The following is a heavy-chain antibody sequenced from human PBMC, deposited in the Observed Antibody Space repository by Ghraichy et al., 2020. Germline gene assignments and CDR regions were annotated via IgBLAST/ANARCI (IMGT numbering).Heavy chain of an antibody. J-gene: IGHJ3*02. Sequence: GGSLRLSCAASGFTFDDYAMHWVRQAPGKGLEWVSGISWNSGSIGYADSVKGRFTISRDNAKNSLYLQMNSLRAEDTALYYCAKIQSFNDLGAFDIWGQGTMVTVSS. CDR1: GFTFDDYA. D-gene: IGHD1-1*01. CDR2: ISWNSGSI. V-gene: IGHV3-9*01. CDR3: AKIQSFNDLGAFDI.